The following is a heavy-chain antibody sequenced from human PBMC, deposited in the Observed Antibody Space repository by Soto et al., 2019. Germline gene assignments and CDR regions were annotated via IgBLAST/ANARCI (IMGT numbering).Heavy chain of an antibody. CDR1: GFAFSNYV. CDR3: TNGRRQQPPLD. J-gene: IGHJ4*02. D-gene: IGHD6-13*01. CDR2: ISYGGSSK. Sequence: GGSLRLSCAASGFAFSNYVMQWVRQAPGKGLEWVAVISYGGSSKFYADSEGRFTISRDNSKNTLYLQMNSLRAEDTAVYYCTNGRRQQPPLDWGQGTLVTVSS. V-gene: IGHV3-30*18.